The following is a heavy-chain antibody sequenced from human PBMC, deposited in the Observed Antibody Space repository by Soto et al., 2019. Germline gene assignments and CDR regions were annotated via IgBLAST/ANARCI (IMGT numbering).Heavy chain of an antibody. Sequence: QVQLVQSGAEVKKPGSSVKVSCKASGGTFSSYAISWVRQAPGQGLEWMGGIIPIFGTANYAQKFQGRVTITADESTSTAYMELSSLRSEDTAVYYCAAGKGYCSGGSCATSYYYYYYGMDVWGQGTTVTVSS. V-gene: IGHV1-69*01. CDR3: AAGKGYCSGGSCATSYYYYYYGMDV. D-gene: IGHD2-15*01. CDR2: IIPIFGTA. J-gene: IGHJ6*02. CDR1: GGTFSSYA.